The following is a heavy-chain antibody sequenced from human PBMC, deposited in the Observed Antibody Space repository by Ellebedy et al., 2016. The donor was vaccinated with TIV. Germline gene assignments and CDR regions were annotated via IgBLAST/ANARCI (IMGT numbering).Heavy chain of an antibody. D-gene: IGHD2-8*01. Sequence: MPSETLSLTCTVSGGSISSGGYYWSWIRQHPGKGLEWIGYIYYSGSTNYNPSLKSRVTISVETSKNQFSLKLSSVTAADKAVYYCARHKEGYCTNGVCSYFDYWGQGTLVTVSS. CDR1: GGSISSGGYY. V-gene: IGHV4-61*08. CDR3: ARHKEGYCTNGVCSYFDY. J-gene: IGHJ4*02. CDR2: IYYSGST.